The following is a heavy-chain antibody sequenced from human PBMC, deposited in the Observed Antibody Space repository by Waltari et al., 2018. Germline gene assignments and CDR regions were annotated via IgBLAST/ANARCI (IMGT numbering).Heavy chain of an antibody. J-gene: IGHJ5*02. CDR1: GSTFTGYY. CDR2: INPNSGGT. CDR3: ARDGRYITMVRGSWGWFDP. V-gene: IGHV1-2*02. D-gene: IGHD3-10*01. Sequence: QVQLVQSGAEVKKPGASVKVSCKASGSTFTGYYMHWVRQAPGQGLEWMGWINPNSGGTNYAQKFQGRVTMTRDTSISTAYMELSRLRSDDTAVYYCARDGRYITMVRGSWGWFDPWGQGTLVTVSS.